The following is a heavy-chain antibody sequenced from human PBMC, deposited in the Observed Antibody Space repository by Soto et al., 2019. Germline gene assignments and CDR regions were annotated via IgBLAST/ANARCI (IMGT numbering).Heavy chain of an antibody. J-gene: IGHJ4*02. CDR2: IYHGGDT. CDR1: GGSISSGGFS. D-gene: IGHD3-22*01. V-gene: IGHV4-30-2*01. Sequence: SETLSLTCAVSGGSISSGGFSWSWIRQPPGKGLEWIGYIYHGGDTYYNPSLKSRVTISVDRSKNQFSLNLSSVTAADTAVYYCARVADYYNSGGYPVAYFDYWGQGTLVTVS. CDR3: ARVADYYNSGGYPVAYFDY.